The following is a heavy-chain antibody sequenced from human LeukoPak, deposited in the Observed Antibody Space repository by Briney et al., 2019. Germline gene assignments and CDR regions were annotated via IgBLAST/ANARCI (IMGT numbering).Heavy chain of an antibody. CDR2: INHSGST. J-gene: IGHJ4*02. V-gene: IGHV4-34*01. Sequence: SETLSLTCAVYGGSFSGYYWSWIRQPPGKGLEWIGEINHSGSTNYNPSLKSRVTISVDTSKNQFSLKLSSVTAADTAVYYCARGPRMGYYGSGSYYTRSAGLDYWGQGTLVTVSS. CDR1: GGSFSGYY. CDR3: ARGPRMGYYGSGSYYTRSAGLDY. D-gene: IGHD3-10*01.